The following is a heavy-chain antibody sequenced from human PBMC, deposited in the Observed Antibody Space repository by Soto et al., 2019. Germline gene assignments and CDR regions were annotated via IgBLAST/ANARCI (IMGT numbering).Heavy chain of an antibody. J-gene: IGHJ6*02. CDR2: INPGGST. CDR1: GYTFTNYY. D-gene: IGHD2-21*02. Sequence: ASVKVSCKASGYTFTNYYMHWVRQAPGQGLEWMGIINPGGSTSYAQKFQGRVTMTRDTSTSTVYMELSSLRSEDTAVYYCARDVRAYCGGDCYSGASYYYYGMDVWG. V-gene: IGHV1-46*01. CDR3: ARDVRAYCGGDCYSGASYYYYGMDV.